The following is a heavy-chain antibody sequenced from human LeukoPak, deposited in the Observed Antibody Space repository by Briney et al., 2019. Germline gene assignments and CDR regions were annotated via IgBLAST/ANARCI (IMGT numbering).Heavy chain of an antibody. D-gene: IGHD2-2*01. CDR1: GFTFSSYA. CDR3: AKGRSSSCCLNFDY. CDR2: ISGSGGST. Sequence: PGGSLRLSCAASGFTFSSYAMSWVRQAPGKGLEWVSAISGSGGSTYYADSVKGRFTISRDNSKNTLYLQMDSLRAEDTAVYYCAKGRSSSCCLNFDYWGQGTLVTVSS. J-gene: IGHJ4*02. V-gene: IGHV3-23*01.